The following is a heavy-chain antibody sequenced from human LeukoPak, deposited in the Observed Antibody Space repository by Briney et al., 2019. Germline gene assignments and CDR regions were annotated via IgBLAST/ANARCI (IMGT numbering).Heavy chain of an antibody. J-gene: IGHJ4*02. D-gene: IGHD2-2*01. CDR2: ISGSGGST. CDR1: EFTFSSYA. Sequence: GGSLRLSCAASEFTFSSYAMSWVRQAPGKGLEWVSAISGSGGSTYYADSVKGRFTISRDNSKNTLYLQMNSLRAEDTAVYYCAKDERVVVVPAAISFVDYWGQGTLVTVSS. CDR3: AKDERVVVVPAAISFVDY. V-gene: IGHV3-23*01.